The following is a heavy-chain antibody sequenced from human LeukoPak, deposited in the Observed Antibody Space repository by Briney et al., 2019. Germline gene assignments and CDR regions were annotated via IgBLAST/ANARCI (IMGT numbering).Heavy chain of an antibody. V-gene: IGHV5-51*01. J-gene: IGHJ4*02. Sequence: GESLEISCKGSGYGFATHWIAWVRPMPGKGLEWMGIIYPGDSDTRYSPSFQGQVTISADKSISTAYLQWSSLKASDTAMYYCARHQGGGFSDFWSASGYWGQGTLVTVSS. CDR2: IYPGDSDT. CDR1: GYGFATHW. CDR3: ARHQGGGFSDFWSASGY. D-gene: IGHD3-3*01.